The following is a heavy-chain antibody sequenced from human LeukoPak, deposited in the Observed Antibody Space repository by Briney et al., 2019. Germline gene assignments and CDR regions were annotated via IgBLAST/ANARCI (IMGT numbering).Heavy chain of an antibody. V-gene: IGHV4-31*03. CDR3: ARDDTSLYGLDV. Sequence: PSETLSLTCTVSGGSISSGGGYWTWIRQHPGEGLEWIGHIFYTGSTYYNPSLKSRITISIDTSKNQFSLKLNSVTAADTAVYYCARDDTSLYGLDVWGQGTTVTVSS. CDR1: GGSISSGGGY. CDR2: IFYTGST. J-gene: IGHJ6*02.